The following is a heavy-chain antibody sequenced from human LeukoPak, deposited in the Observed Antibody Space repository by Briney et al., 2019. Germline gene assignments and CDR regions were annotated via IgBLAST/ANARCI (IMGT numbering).Heavy chain of an antibody. CDR2: IKQDGSEK. Sequence: GGSLRLSCAASGFTFSSYWMSWVRQAPGKVLEWVANIKQDGSEKYYVDSVKGRFTISRDNAKNSLYLQMNSLRAEDTAVHYCMTNDILTGYYLFDYWGQGTLVTVSS. CDR3: MTNDILTGYYLFDY. CDR1: GFTFSSYW. V-gene: IGHV3-7*01. D-gene: IGHD3-9*01. J-gene: IGHJ4*02.